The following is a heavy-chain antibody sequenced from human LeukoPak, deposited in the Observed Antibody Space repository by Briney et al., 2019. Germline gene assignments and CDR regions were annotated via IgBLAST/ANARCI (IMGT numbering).Heavy chain of an antibody. J-gene: IGHJ5*02. D-gene: IGHD3-10*01. V-gene: IGHV4-39*01. CDR2: IYYSGST. Sequence: SETLSLTCTVSGGSISSSSYYWGWIRQPPGKGLEWIGSIYYSGSTYYNPSLKSRVTISVDTSKNQFSLKLSSVTAADTAVYYCARHDRITKTWFDPWGQGTLVTVSS. CDR3: ARHDRITKTWFDP. CDR1: GGSISSSSYY.